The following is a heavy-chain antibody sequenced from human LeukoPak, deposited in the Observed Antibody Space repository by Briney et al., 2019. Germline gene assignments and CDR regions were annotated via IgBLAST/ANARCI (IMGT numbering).Heavy chain of an antibody. V-gene: IGHV1-8*03. Sequence: ASVKVSCKASGYTFTSYDINWVRQATGQGLEWMGWMNPNSGNTGYAQKFQGRVTITRNTSISTAYMELGSLRSEDTAVYYCARSYYDFWSGYYTNLYYFDYWGQGTLVTVSS. CDR3: ARSYYDFWSGYYTNLYYFDY. CDR2: MNPNSGNT. D-gene: IGHD3-3*01. CDR1: GYTFTSYD. J-gene: IGHJ4*02.